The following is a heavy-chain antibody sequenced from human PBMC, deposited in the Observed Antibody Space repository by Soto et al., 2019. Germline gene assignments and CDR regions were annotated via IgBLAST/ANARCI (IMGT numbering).Heavy chain of an antibody. CDR1: GFTFRNYV. Sequence: GGSLRLSCEASGFTFRNYVMAWVRQAPGKGLEWVSGISGSGDATFYADSVEGRFTVSRDNSKNTLYLQMNSLGAEDPAVYYCAKPPTTKTTYNWYLDLWGRGTLVTVSS. CDR2: ISGSGDAT. D-gene: IGHD4-17*01. V-gene: IGHV3-23*01. CDR3: AKPPTTKTTYNWYLDL. J-gene: IGHJ2*01.